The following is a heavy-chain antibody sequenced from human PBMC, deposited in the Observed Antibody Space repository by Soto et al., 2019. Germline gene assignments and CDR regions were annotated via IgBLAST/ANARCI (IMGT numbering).Heavy chain of an antibody. CDR3: ASSGAPDILTGYRDDAFDI. D-gene: IGHD3-9*01. CDR1: GGTFSSYT. V-gene: IGHV1-69*02. J-gene: IGHJ3*02. Sequence: QVQLVQSGAEVKKPGSSVKVSCKASGGTFSSYTISWVRQAPGQGLEWMGRIIPILGIANYAQKFQGRVTITADKSTSTAYMELSSLRSEDTAVYYCASSGAPDILTGYRDDAFDIWGQGTMVTVSS. CDR2: IIPILGIA.